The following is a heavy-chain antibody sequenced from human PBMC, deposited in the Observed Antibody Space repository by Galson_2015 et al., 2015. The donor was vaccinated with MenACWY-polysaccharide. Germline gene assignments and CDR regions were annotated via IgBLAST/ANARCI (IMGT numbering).Heavy chain of an antibody. CDR3: AHRQGGAFDI. CDR1: GFSLSTRGVG. CDR2: IYWDDDK. J-gene: IGHJ3*02. V-gene: IGHV2-5*02. Sequence: PALVKPTQTLTLTCTFSGFSLSTRGVGVGWIRQPPGKALEWLALIYWDDDKRYSPSLKSRLTITKDTSKNQVVLTVTNMDPVGTATYYCAHRQGGAFDIWGQGTMVTVSS. D-gene: IGHD1-26*01.